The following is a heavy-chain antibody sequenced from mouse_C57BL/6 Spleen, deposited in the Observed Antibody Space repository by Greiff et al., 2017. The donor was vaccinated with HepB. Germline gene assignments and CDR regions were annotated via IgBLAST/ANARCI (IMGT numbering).Heavy chain of an antibody. CDR3: ARGSDYDYYYYAMDY. Sequence: VQLQQSGPELVKPGASVKIPCKASGYTFTDYNMDWVKQSHGKSLEWIGDINPNNGGTIYNQKFKGKATLTVDKSSSTAYMELRSLTSEDTAVYYCARGSDYDYYYYAMDYWGQGTSVTVSS. CDR2: INPNNGGT. CDR1: GYTFTDYN. J-gene: IGHJ4*01. D-gene: IGHD2-4*01. V-gene: IGHV1-18*01.